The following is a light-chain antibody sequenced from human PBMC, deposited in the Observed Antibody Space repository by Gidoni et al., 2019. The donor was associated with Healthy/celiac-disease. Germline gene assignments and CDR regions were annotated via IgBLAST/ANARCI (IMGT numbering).Light chain of an antibody. CDR1: RSNTGSNT. CDR3: AAWDDSLNGPGYV. V-gene: IGLV1-44*01. J-gene: IGLJ1*01. Sequence: QSVLTQPPSASGTPGPRVTISCSGSRSNTGSNTVNWYQQLPGTAPKLLIYSNNQRPSGVPDRFSGSKSGTSASLAISGLQSEDEADYYCAAWDDSLNGPGYVFGTGTKVTVL. CDR2: SNN.